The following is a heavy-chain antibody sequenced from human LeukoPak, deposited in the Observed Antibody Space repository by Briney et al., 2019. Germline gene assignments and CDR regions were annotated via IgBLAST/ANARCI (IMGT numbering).Heavy chain of an antibody. J-gene: IGHJ3*02. V-gene: IGHV4-38-2*02. CDR3: ARDWEGADAFDI. CDR1: GYFITSGYF. D-gene: IGHD1-26*01. Sequence: ESSETLSLTCTVSGYFITSGYFWGWIRQPPGKGLAYIGSINHSGITHYNPSLKSRVTLSVDTSKNQFSLKLRSVTAADTAVYYCARDWEGADAFDIWGQGTMVTVSS. CDR2: INHSGIT.